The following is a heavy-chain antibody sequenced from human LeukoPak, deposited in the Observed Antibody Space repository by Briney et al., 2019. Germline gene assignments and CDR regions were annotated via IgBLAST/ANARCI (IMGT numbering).Heavy chain of an antibody. Sequence: GGSLRLSCAVSGFTFSSSAMSWVRQAPGKGLEWVSLISGSGGTYYADFVKGRFTISRDNSKNTLYLHMNTLRAEDTAVYYCAKDGTGTALFYYFYMDVWGKGTTVTVSS. J-gene: IGHJ6*03. D-gene: IGHD1-7*01. CDR3: AKDGTGTALFYYFYMDV. CDR2: ISGSGGT. V-gene: IGHV3-23*01. CDR1: GFTFSSSA.